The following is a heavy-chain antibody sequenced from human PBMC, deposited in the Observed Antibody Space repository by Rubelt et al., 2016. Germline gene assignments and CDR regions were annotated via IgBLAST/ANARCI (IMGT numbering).Heavy chain of an antibody. CDR1: GYTFTSYG. D-gene: IGHD6-13*01. V-gene: IGHV1-8*02. CDR3: ARELGSSWSFDY. Sequence: QVQLVQSGAEVKKPGASVKVSCKASGYTFTSYGISWVRQAPGQGLEWMGRMNPNSGNTGYAQKVQGRVTLNRGTSIRTAYMELSSLRSEDTAVYYCARELGSSWSFDYWGRGTLVTVSS. J-gene: IGHJ4*02. CDR2: MNPNSGNT.